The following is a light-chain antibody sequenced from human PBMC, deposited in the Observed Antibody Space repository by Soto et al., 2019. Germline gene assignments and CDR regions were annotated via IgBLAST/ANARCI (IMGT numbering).Light chain of an antibody. V-gene: IGKV1-5*03. CDR2: KTS. CDR1: QSLNSW. CDR3: QQYNTYS. Sequence: DIQMTQSPSTLSASVGDRVSITCRASQSLNSWLAWYQQKPGKAPKLLIYKTSTLESGVPSRFSGSGSGTEFTLTIRNLQPADFATYYCQQYNTYSFGQGTKLEIK. J-gene: IGKJ2*01.